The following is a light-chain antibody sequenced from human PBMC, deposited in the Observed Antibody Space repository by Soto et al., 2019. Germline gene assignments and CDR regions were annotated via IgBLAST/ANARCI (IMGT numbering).Light chain of an antibody. CDR2: DAS. CDR3: QQRSNWPPIT. J-gene: IGKJ5*01. Sequence: EIVLTQSPATLSLSPGERATLSCRASQSVSSYLAWYKQKPGQAPRLLIYDASNRATGIPARFSGSGSGTDFTLTINSLEPEDFAVYYCQQRSNWPPITFGQGTRLEIK. CDR1: QSVSSY. V-gene: IGKV3-11*01.